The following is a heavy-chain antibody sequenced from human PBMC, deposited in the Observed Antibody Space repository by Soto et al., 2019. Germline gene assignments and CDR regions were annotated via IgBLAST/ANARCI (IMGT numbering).Heavy chain of an antibody. Sequence: VKVSCKASGYTFTSYGISWVRQAPGQGLEWMGWISAYNGNTNYAQKLQGRVTMTTDTSTSTAYMELRSLRSDDTAVYYCARKRVDYYYYYYMDVWGKGTTVTVSS. J-gene: IGHJ6*03. CDR3: ARKRVDYYYYYYMDV. CDR2: ISAYNGNT. CDR1: GYTFTSYG. D-gene: IGHD6-25*01. V-gene: IGHV1-18*01.